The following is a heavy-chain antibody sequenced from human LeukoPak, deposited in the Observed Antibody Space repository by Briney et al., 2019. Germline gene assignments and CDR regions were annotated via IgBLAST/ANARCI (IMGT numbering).Heavy chain of an antibody. D-gene: IGHD3-10*01. CDR1: GFTFSSYG. V-gene: IGHV3-30*18. Sequence: PTGRSLRLSCAASGFTFSSYGMHWVRQAPGKGLEWVAVISYDGSNKYYADSVKGRFTISRDNSKNTLYLQMNSLRGEDTAVYYCAKLRMVRGVFTDYYFDYWGQGTLVTVSS. CDR3: AKLRMVRGVFTDYYFDY. CDR2: ISYDGSNK. J-gene: IGHJ4*02.